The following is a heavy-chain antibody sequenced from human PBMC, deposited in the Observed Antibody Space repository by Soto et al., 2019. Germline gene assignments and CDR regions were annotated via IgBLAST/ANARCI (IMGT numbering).Heavy chain of an antibody. V-gene: IGHV3-23*01. CDR2: ISASGDST. Sequence: GGSLRLSCAASGFTFSSYAMRWVRQAPGKGLEWVSRISASGDSTHYADSVKGRFTISRDNSKNTLYLQMNSLRAEDTAVYYCARESNDLGYCSSTSCYDLDYWGQGTLVTVSS. J-gene: IGHJ4*02. D-gene: IGHD2-2*01. CDR3: ARESNDLGYCSSTSCYDLDY. CDR1: GFTFSSYA.